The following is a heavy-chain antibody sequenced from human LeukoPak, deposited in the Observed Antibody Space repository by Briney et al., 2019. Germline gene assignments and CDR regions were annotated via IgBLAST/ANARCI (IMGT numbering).Heavy chain of an antibody. CDR2: ISSGTSYI. CDR1: GFTFNTYT. J-gene: IGHJ5*02. CDR3: AKETMNYDILTGYITWFDP. V-gene: IGHV3-21*01. D-gene: IGHD3-9*01. Sequence: GGSLRLSCAASGFTFNTYTMNWVRQAPGKGLEWVSSISSGTSYIYYADSVKGRFTISRDNAKNSLYLQMNSLRAEDTAVYYCAKETMNYDILTGYITWFDPWGQGTLVTVSS.